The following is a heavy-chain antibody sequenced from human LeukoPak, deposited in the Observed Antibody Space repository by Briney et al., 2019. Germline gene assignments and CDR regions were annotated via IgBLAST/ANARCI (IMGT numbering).Heavy chain of an antibody. V-gene: IGHV3-53*01. Sequence: PGGSLRLSCAASGFTVSNNYMSWIRQAPGKGLEWVAVIYSGGSTYYADSVKGRFTISRDNSKNTVYVQMNSLRAEDTAVYYCARQPRYSGSPFDYWGQGTLVTVSS. J-gene: IGHJ4*02. D-gene: IGHD1-26*01. CDR2: IYSGGST. CDR3: ARQPRYSGSPFDY. CDR1: GFTVSNNY.